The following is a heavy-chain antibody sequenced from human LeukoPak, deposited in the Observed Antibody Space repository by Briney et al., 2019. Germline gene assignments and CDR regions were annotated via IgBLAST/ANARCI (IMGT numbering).Heavy chain of an antibody. Sequence: ASVKVSCKASGYTFIRYYMHWVRQAPGQGLEWMGIINPSGGSTSYAQKFQGRVTMTRDTSASTVYMELSSLRSEDTAVYYCATLYGDGVKGWFDPWGQGTLVTVSS. D-gene: IGHD4-17*01. CDR3: ATLYGDGVKGWFDP. V-gene: IGHV1-46*01. CDR2: INPSGGST. CDR1: GYTFIRYY. J-gene: IGHJ5*02.